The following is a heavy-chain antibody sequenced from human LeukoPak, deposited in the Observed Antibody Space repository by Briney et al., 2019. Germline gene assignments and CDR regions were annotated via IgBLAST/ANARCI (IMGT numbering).Heavy chain of an antibody. CDR1: GFTFDDYA. V-gene: IGHV3-9*03. Sequence: SGGSLRLSCAASGFTFDDYAMHWVRQAPGKGLEWVSGISWNSGSIGYADSVKGRFTISRDNAKNSLYLQMNSLRAEGMALYYCAKGGGGTNYYYMDVWGKGTTVTVSS. J-gene: IGHJ6*03. CDR2: ISWNSGSI. D-gene: IGHD1-1*01. CDR3: AKGGGGTNYYYMDV.